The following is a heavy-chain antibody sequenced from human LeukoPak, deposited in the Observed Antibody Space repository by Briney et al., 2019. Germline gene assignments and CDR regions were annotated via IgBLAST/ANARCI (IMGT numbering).Heavy chain of an antibody. CDR3: AKGPLRGVTKGPIDF. J-gene: IGHJ4*02. V-gene: IGHV3-23*01. CDR1: GFTFSSYG. CDR2: ISGSGGST. D-gene: IGHD3-10*01. Sequence: GGSLRLSCAASGFTFSSYGMSWVRQAPGKGLEWVSAISGSGGSTYYADSVKGRFTISRDNSKNTLYLQMNSLRAEDTAIYYCAKGPLRGVTKGPIDFWGQGTLVTVSS.